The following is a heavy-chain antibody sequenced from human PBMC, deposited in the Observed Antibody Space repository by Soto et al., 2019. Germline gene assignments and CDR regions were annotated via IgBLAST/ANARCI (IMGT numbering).Heavy chain of an antibody. D-gene: IGHD6-19*01. CDR2: ISYDGSNK. V-gene: IGHV3-30*03. J-gene: IGHJ4*02. CDR3: GVPLYSTGWYYNGY. CDR1: GFTCSSSG. Sequence: PGGSLRLSCAPAGFTCSSSGMHWVRQAPGKGLEWVAVISYDGSNKYCADSEQGRFAISRDNSKNTLYLQMYNPRAQATPLHYCGVPLYSTGWYYNGYWGRRSLGAVCS.